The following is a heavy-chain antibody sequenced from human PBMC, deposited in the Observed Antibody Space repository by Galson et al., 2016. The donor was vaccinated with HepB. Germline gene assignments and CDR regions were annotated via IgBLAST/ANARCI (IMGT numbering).Heavy chain of an antibody. V-gene: IGHV3-21*01. CDR2: ISSSSSYI. CDR1: GFTFSSYS. Sequence: SLRLSCAASGFTFSSYSMNWVRQAPGKGLEWVSSISSSSSYIYYADSVKGRFTISRDNAKNSLYLQMNSLRAEDTAVYYCAKERHDSRGWRWDYYYGMDVWGQGTTVTVSS. J-gene: IGHJ6*02. CDR3: AKERHDSRGWRWDYYYGMDV. D-gene: IGHD3-22*01.